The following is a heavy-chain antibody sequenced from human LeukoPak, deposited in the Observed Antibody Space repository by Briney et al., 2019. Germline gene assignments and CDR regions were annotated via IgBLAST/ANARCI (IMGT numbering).Heavy chain of an antibody. D-gene: IGHD5-24*01. CDR3: ARGGRDGYTLYPLDY. CDR2: IYYSGST. J-gene: IGHJ4*02. Sequence: SETLSLTCTVSGGSISSYYWSWIRQPPGQGLKWIGYIYYSGSTNYNPSLKSRGTISVDTSKNQLSLKLRSVTAADTAVYYCARGGRDGYTLYPLDYWGQGTLVTVSS. V-gene: IGHV4-59*08. CDR1: GGSISSYY.